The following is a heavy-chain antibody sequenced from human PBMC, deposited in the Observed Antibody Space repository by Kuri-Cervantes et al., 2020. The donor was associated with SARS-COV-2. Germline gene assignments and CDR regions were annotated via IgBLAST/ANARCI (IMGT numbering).Heavy chain of an antibody. J-gene: IGHJ4*02. CDR2: IYSGGST. Sequence: GESLKISCAASGFTVSSNYMSWVRQAPGKGLEWVSVIYSGGSTYYADSVKGRFTISRDNSKNTLYLQMNSLRAEDTAVYYCARPGYCSGGSCYSLYYWGQGTLVTVSS. CDR3: ARPGYCSGGSCYSLYY. V-gene: IGHV3-53*01. CDR1: GFTVSSNY. D-gene: IGHD2-15*01.